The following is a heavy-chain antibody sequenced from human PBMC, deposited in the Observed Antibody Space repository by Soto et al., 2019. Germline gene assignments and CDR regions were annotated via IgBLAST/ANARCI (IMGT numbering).Heavy chain of an antibody. D-gene: IGHD5-12*01. V-gene: IGHV3-33*01. CDR3: ARDRRGYSGYEDYYYGMDV. J-gene: IGHJ6*02. Sequence: QVQLVESGGGVVQPGRSLRLSCAASGFTFSSYGMHWVRQAPGKGLEWVAVIWYDGSNKYYADSVKGRFTISRDNSKNTLYLQMNSLRAEDTAVYYCARDRRGYSGYEDYYYGMDVWGQGTTVTVSS. CDR1: GFTFSSYG. CDR2: IWYDGSNK.